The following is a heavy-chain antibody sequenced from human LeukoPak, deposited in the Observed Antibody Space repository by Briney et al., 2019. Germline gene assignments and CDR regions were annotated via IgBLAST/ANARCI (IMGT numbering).Heavy chain of an antibody. CDR2: IKSKTDGGTT. J-gene: IGHJ3*02. CDR3: TTRELKVRGVMGAFDI. V-gene: IGHV3-15*01. Sequence: GGSLRLSCAASGFTFSNAWMSWVRQAPGKGLEWVGRIKSKTDGGTTDYAAPVKGRFTISRDDSKNTLYLQMNSLKTEDTAVYYCTTRELKVRGVMGAFDIWGQGTMVTVPS. CDR1: GFTFSNAW. D-gene: IGHD3-10*01.